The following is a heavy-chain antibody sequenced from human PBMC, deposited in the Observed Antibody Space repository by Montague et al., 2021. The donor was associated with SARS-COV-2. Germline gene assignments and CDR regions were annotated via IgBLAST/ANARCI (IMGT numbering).Heavy chain of an antibody. J-gene: IGHJ4*02. D-gene: IGHD4-17*01. CDR3: ARDLRDY. CDR1: GTSIRSSGNY. V-gene: IGHV4-39*07. Sequence: SETLSLTCTVSGTSIRSSGNYWGWIRQPPGKGPEWIGSIYYTGSTYYNSSLKSRVNISVDTSKNQFSLKLSSATAADTAVYYCARDLRDYWGQGTLVTVSS. CDR2: IYYTGST.